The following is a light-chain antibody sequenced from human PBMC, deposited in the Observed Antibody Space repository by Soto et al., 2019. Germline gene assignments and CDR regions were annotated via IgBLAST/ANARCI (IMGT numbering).Light chain of an antibody. Sequence: IVMTQSPPTLSVSPGERATLSCRASRSISTNVAWYQHKSGQAPRLLIYSASTRATGIPTRFSGSGSGTEFTLTISSLQSEDFALYYCQNYDNWPPYTFGQGTRLEIK. J-gene: IGKJ2*01. V-gene: IGKV3-15*01. CDR2: SAS. CDR1: RSISTN. CDR3: QNYDNWPPYT.